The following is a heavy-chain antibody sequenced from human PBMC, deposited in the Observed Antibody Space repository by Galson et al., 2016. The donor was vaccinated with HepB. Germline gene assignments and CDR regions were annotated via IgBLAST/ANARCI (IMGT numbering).Heavy chain of an antibody. Sequence: SLRLSCAASGFTFSSYWMDWVRQAPGKGLVWVSRINSDGSRTSYADSVKGRFTISSDNAKNTLYLQMNSLRAEDTAVYYCARDGGITGTTDWFDPWGQGTLVTVSS. J-gene: IGHJ5*02. CDR3: ARDGGITGTTDWFDP. CDR1: GFTFSSYW. CDR2: INSDGSRT. D-gene: IGHD1-7*01. V-gene: IGHV3-74*01.